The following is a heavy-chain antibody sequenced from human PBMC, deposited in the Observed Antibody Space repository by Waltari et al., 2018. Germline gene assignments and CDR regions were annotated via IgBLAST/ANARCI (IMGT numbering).Heavy chain of an antibody. CDR1: GFTFSNDW. D-gene: IGHD6-19*01. CDR3: ARDYSSGWYP. J-gene: IGHJ5*02. V-gene: IGHV3-74*01. Sequence: EVQLVESGGGLVQPGGSLRLSCAASGFTFSNDWMHWVRQAPGKGLVGVYRINSDGSSTSYANSVKDRFTISRYNAKNTLYLQMNSLRAEDTAVYSCARDYSSGWYPWGQGTLVTVSS. CDR2: INSDGSST.